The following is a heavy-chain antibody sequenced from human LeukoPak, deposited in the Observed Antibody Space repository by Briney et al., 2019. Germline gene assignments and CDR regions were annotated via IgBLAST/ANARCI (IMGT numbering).Heavy chain of an antibody. D-gene: IGHD3-10*01. J-gene: IGHJ3*02. CDR2: IYHSGST. CDR3: ARSDGYGLVDI. V-gene: IGHV4-4*02. CDR1: GGSISSTNW. Sequence: SGTLSLTCAVSGGSISSTNWWTWVRQPPGKGLEWIGEIYHSGSTNYNPSLKSRVIIIIDTPKNHFSLTLSSVTAADTAVYYCARSDGYGLVDIWGQGTMVTVSS.